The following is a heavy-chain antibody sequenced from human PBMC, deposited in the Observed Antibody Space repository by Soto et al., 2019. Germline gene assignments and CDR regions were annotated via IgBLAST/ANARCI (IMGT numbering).Heavy chain of an antibody. CDR1: GYTFTSYD. Sequence: RASVKVSCKASGYTFTSYDINWVRQATGQGLEWMGWMNPNSGNTGYAQKFQGRVTMTRNTSISTAYMELSSLRSEDTAVYYCARGWLDSSSPDYWGQGTLVTVSS. V-gene: IGHV1-8*01. J-gene: IGHJ4*02. CDR2: MNPNSGNT. CDR3: ARGWLDSSSPDY. D-gene: IGHD6-6*01.